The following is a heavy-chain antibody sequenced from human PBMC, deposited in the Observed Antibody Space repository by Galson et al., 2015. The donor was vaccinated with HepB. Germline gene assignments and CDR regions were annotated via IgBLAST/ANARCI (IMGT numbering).Heavy chain of an antibody. CDR1: GGSVSSGSYY. V-gene: IGHV4-61*01. D-gene: IGHD6-13*01. CDR2: IYYSGST. Sequence: ETLSLTCTVSGGSVSSGSYYWSWIRQPPGKGLEWIGYIYYSGSTNYNPSLKSRVTISVDTSKNQFSLKLSSVTAADTAVYYCATHSSSWYLGAFDIWGQGTMVTVSS. CDR3: ATHSSSWYLGAFDI. J-gene: IGHJ3*02.